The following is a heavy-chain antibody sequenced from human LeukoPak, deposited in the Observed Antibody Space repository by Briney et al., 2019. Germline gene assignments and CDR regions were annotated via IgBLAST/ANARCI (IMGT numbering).Heavy chain of an antibody. D-gene: IGHD1-1*01. CDR2: IYYSGST. CDR1: GGSISSYY. J-gene: IGHJ5*02. V-gene: IGHV4-59*01. Sequence: PSETLSLTCTVSGGSISSYYWSWIRQPPGKGLEWIGYIYYSGSTNYNPSLKSRVTISVDTSKNQFSLKLSSVTAADTAVYYCARYRSSWDGNDWNDVGWVDPWGQGTLVTGSS. CDR3: ARYRSSWDGNDWNDVGWVDP.